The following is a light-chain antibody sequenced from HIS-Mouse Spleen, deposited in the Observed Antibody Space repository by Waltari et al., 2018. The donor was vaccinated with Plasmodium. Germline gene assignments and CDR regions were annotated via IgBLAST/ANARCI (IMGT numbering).Light chain of an antibody. J-gene: IGKJ4*01. Sequence: AIRMTQSPSSFSASTGDRVTITCRASQGISSYLAWYQQKPGKDPNLLIYAASTLQSGVPSRVSGSGSGTDFTLTISCLQSEDFATYYCQQYYSYPLTFGGGTKVEIK. CDR3: QQYYSYPLT. CDR2: AAS. V-gene: IGKV1-8*01. CDR1: QGISSY.